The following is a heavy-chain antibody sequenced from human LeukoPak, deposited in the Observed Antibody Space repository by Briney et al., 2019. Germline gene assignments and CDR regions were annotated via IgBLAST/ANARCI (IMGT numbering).Heavy chain of an antibody. D-gene: IGHD2-2*01. V-gene: IGHV3-7*01. CDR2: IKQDGSGK. J-gene: IGHJ5*02. CDR1: GFSFSSYW. CDR3: ARDIQYCSSTSCYNWFDP. Sequence: GGSLTLSCAASGFSFSSYWMSWVRQAPGKGLEWVANIKQDGSGKYYVDSLKGRFTISRDNAKNSLYLQMNSLRAEDTAVYYCARDIQYCSSTSCYNWFDPWGQGTLVTVSS.